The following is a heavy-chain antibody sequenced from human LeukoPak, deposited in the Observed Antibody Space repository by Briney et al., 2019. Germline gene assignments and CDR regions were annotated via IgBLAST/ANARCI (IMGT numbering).Heavy chain of an antibody. D-gene: IGHD3-16*01. J-gene: IGHJ4*02. CDR1: GFTVSSNS. V-gene: IGHV3-53*01. Sequence: GGSLRLSCTVSGFTVSSNSMSWVRQAPGKGLEWVSFIYSAGSTHYSDSVKGRFTISIDNSKNTLYLQMNSLRAEDTAVYYCARRAGAYTHPYDYWGQGTLVTDS. CDR3: ARRAGAYTHPYDY. CDR2: IYSAGST.